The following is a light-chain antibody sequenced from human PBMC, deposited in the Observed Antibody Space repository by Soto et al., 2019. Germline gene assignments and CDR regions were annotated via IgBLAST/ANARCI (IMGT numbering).Light chain of an antibody. CDR2: DTS. CDR3: QQRRDWGT. CDR1: QSVSRY. V-gene: IGKV3-11*01. J-gene: IGKJ4*01. Sequence: EIVLTQSPATLSLSPGDRATLSCRASQSVSRYLAWYQQKPGQAPRLLIYDTSNRATGIPARFSGSGSGTDFTHTISRLPHEDFAVYYCQQRRDWGTFGGGTTVEIK.